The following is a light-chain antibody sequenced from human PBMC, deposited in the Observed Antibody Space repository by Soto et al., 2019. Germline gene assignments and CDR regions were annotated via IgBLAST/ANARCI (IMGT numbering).Light chain of an antibody. V-gene: IGKV1-39*01. CDR3: QQSYSTLT. J-gene: IGKJ4*01. Sequence: DIQMTQSPSSLSASVGERVTITCRASQSISSYLNWYQQKPGKAPKLLIYAASSLQSGVPSRFSGSGSGTDFTLTISSLQPEDFPTYYCQQSYSTLTFGGGTKVEIK. CDR2: AAS. CDR1: QSISSY.